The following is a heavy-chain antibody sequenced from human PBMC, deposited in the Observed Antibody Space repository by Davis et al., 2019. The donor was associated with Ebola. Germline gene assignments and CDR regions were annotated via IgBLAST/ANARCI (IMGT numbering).Heavy chain of an antibody. V-gene: IGHV1-2*06. J-gene: IGHJ6*04. CDR2: INPNSGGT. D-gene: IGHD3-22*01. Sequence: AASVKVSCKASGYTFIGYYMHWVRQAPGQGLEWMGRINPNSGGTNYAQKFQGRVTMTRDTSISTAYMELSRLRSDDTAVYYCAREGYYYDSSGYGMDGWGKGTTVTVSS. CDR1: GYTFIGYY. CDR3: AREGYYYDSSGYGMDG.